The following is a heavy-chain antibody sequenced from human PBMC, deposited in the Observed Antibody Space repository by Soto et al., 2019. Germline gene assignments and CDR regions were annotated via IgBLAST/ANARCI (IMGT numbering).Heavy chain of an antibody. CDR1: GFTFSSYS. CDR2: ISSSSSTI. CDR3: AKWPSYSTVRYLDY. Sequence: GGSLRLSCAASGFTFSSYSMNWVRQAPGKGLEWVSYISSSSSTIYYADSVKGRFTISRDNAKNTLYLQMNSLRAEDTAVYYCAKWPSYSTVRYLDYWGQGTLVTVSS. D-gene: IGHD4-4*01. J-gene: IGHJ4*02. V-gene: IGHV3-48*01.